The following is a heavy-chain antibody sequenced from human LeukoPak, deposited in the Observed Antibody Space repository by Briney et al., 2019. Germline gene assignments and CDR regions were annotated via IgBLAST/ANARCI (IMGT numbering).Heavy chain of an antibody. Sequence: GGSLRLSCAASGFTFSSYSMHWVRQAPGKGLEWVAVIWYDGSNKYYADSVKGRFTISRDNSKTTPYLQMNSLRAEDTAVYYCARVRRYYYDSSGYYDYYYGMDVWGQGTTVTVSS. CDR3: ARVRRYYYDSSGYYDYYYGMDV. CDR2: IWYDGSNK. D-gene: IGHD3-22*01. V-gene: IGHV3-33*01. J-gene: IGHJ6*02. CDR1: GFTFSSYS.